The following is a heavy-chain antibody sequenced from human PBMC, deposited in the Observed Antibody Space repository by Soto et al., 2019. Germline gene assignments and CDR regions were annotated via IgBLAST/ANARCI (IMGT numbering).Heavy chain of an antibody. V-gene: IGHV1-18*01. J-gene: IGHJ4*02. Sequence: QVQLVQSGAEVKKPGASVKLSCKASGYTFTTYAISWVRQAPGQGLEWMGWLRTYDGRTDYAQNLQGRVTMTTDTSTNTAYMELRSLRSDDTAVYYCARDRLHTSSSITFDYWGQGALVTVSS. CDR1: GYTFTTYA. D-gene: IGHD6-6*01. CDR3: ARDRLHTSSSITFDY. CDR2: LRTYDGRT.